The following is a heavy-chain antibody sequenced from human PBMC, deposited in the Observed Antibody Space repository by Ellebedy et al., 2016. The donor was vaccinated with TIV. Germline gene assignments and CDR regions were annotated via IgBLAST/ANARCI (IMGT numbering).Heavy chain of an antibody. V-gene: IGHV4-59*01. CDR3: ARLLRGTYYGGFDY. Sequence: MPSETLSLTCTVSGVSIGSYYWTWIRQPPGKGLAWIGYIYYSESTDYKPSLKSRVTISLDTSTNQLSLELRSVTAADTAVYYCARLLRGTYYGGFDYWGQGTPVTVSS. CDR1: GVSIGSYY. J-gene: IGHJ4*02. D-gene: IGHD1-26*01. CDR2: IYYSEST.